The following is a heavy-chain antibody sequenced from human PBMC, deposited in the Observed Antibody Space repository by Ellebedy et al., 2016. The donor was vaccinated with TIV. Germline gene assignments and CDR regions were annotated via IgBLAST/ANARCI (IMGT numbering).Heavy chain of an antibody. Sequence: MPSETLSLTCTISGDSISTNYWSWIRQPPGKGLEWIGYIFDNAITNYSPSLKNRVSMSVDTSKNRFSLSLNFVTAADTAVYYCARHNCGGDCGFDYWGQGTLVIVSS. V-gene: IGHV4-59*08. CDR3: ARHNCGGDCGFDY. D-gene: IGHD2-21*02. CDR2: IFDNAIT. J-gene: IGHJ4*02. CDR1: GDSISTNY.